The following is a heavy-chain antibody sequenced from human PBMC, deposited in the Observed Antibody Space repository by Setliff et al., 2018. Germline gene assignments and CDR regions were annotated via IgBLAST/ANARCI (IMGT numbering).Heavy chain of an antibody. V-gene: IGHV4-59*01. CDR1: GFTFSSYW. J-gene: IGHJ6*03. Sequence: PGGSLRLSCAASGFTFSSYWMSWVRQAPGKGLEWIGYIHYTGSTNYNPSLETRVTISLDTSKNEFSLKLNSVTAADTAVYYCARGEGCNDGICPPGRYVDVWGKGTTVTVSS. CDR3: ARGEGCNDGICPPGRYVDV. CDR2: IHYTGST. D-gene: IGHD3-16*01.